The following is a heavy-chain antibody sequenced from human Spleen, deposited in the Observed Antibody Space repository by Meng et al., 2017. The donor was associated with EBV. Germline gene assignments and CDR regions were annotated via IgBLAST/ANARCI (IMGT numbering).Heavy chain of an antibody. CDR1: GYSFTSYG. Sequence: QVQLVQSGAEVKKPGASVKVSCKASGYSFTSYGISWVRQAPGQGLEWMGWISAYNGNTKYAHKLQGRVIMTTDTSTNTAYMEVRSLRSDDTAVYYCARGTRSVFIAVAQTGFDYWGQGTLVTVSS. J-gene: IGHJ4*02. D-gene: IGHD6-19*01. CDR2: ISAYNGNT. CDR3: ARGTRSVFIAVAQTGFDY. V-gene: IGHV1-18*01.